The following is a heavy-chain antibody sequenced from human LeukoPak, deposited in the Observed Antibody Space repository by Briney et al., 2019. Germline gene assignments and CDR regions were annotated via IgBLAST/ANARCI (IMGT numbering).Heavy chain of an antibody. CDR1: GFTFGTYD. CDR3: ARAPRGSGYADY. D-gene: IGHD5-12*01. CDR2: IGTAGDT. Sequence: PGGSLRLSCAASGFTFGTYDMHWVRQATGKGLEWVAAIGTAGDTYYPDSVKGRFTISRENAKNSLYLQMNSLRGGDPAVYYCARAPRGSGYADYWGQGTLVTVSS. J-gene: IGHJ4*02. V-gene: IGHV3-13*01.